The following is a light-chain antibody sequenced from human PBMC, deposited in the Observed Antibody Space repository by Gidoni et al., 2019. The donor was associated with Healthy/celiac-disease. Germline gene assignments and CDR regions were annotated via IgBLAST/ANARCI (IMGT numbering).Light chain of an antibody. V-gene: IGKV4-1*01. CDR1: QSVLYSSNTKNY. Sequence: DIVMTQSPDSLAVSLGERATINCKSSQSVLYSSNTKNYLAWYQQKPGQPPKLLIYWASTREPGVPDRFSGSGSGTDFTLTISSLQAEDVAVYYCQQYYSTGFGGGTKVEIK. J-gene: IGKJ4*01. CDR3: QQYYSTG. CDR2: WAS.